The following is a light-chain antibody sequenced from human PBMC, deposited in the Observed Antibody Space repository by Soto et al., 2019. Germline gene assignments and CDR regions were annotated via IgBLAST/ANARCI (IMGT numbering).Light chain of an antibody. Sequence: EVVLTQSPGTLSLSPGERASLSCRASQSISSSFLAWYQQKPGQAPRLLISGTSNRATGIPDRFSDSGTGTDFTHTNNRLEPEEVAVYYCQQNHDAGWFGGATKVEI. V-gene: IGKV3-20*01. J-gene: IGKJ4*02. CDR2: GTS. CDR1: QSISSSF. CDR3: QQNHDAGW.